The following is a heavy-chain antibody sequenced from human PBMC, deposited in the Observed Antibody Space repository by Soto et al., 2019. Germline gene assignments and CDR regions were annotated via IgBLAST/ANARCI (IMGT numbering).Heavy chain of an antibody. CDR2: IKQDGSEK. D-gene: IGHD2-2*02. CDR3: ARDHIVVVPAAILLDYYGMDV. Sequence: PVGSLRLSCAASGFTFSSYWMSWVRQAPGKGLEWVANIKQDGSEKYYVDSVKGQFTISRDNAKNSLYLQMNSLRAEDTAVYYCARDHIVVVPAAILLDYYGMDVWGQGTTVTVSS. CDR1: GFTFSSYW. V-gene: IGHV3-7*01. J-gene: IGHJ6*02.